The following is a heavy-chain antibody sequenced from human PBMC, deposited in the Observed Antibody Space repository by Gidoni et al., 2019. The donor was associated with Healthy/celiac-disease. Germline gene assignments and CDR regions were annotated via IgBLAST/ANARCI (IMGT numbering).Heavy chain of an antibody. Sequence: QVQLVQSGAEVKKPGASVKVSCKASGYTFTSYYMHWVRQAPGQGREWMGIIKPSGGSTSYAQKFQGRVTMTRDTSTSTVYMELSSLRSEDTAVYYCASLPSHDYSNHDYWGQGTLVTVSS. CDR1: GYTFTSYY. V-gene: IGHV1-46*03. CDR2: IKPSGGST. J-gene: IGHJ4*02. CDR3: ASLPSHDYSNHDY. D-gene: IGHD4-4*01.